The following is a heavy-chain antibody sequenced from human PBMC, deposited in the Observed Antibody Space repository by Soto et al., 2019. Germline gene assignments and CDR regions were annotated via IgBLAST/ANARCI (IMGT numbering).Heavy chain of an antibody. CDR1: GFTFSNDW. J-gene: IGHJ6*02. Sequence: GGSLRLSCAASGFTFSNDWMNWVRQGPGKGLEWVSRIISGGSRVSYADSVKGRFTIARDNAKNTLCLEMHSLTAEDTAAYYCARERTSKGGMDVWGQGTTVTVSS. CDR3: ARERTSKGGMDV. CDR2: IISGGSRV. V-gene: IGHV3-74*01.